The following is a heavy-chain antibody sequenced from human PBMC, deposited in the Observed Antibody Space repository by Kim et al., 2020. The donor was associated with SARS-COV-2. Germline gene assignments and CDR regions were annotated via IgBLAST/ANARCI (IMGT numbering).Heavy chain of an antibody. D-gene: IGHD5-12*01. Sequence: TNFNPSLEGRGAISADPSRNQFSLRLRSVTAADSAVYYCARWLQLIDAFDVWGPGTQVTVSS. J-gene: IGHJ3*01. CDR3: ARWLQLIDAFDV. CDR2: T. V-gene: IGHV4-4*07.